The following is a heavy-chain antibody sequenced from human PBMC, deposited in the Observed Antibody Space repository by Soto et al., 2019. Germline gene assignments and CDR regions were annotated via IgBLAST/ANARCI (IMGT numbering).Heavy chain of an antibody. V-gene: IGHV1-3*01. J-gene: IGHJ4*02. CDR2: INAGNGNT. CDR1: GYTFTNYA. D-gene: IGHD6-19*01. Sequence: ASVKVSCKASGYTFTNYAFHWVRQAPGQRLEWMGWINAGNGNTKYSQKFQGRVTITRGTSARTAYMELSSLRSEDTAVYYCARDGAVAGNANFDYWGQGTLVTVS. CDR3: ARDGAVAGNANFDY.